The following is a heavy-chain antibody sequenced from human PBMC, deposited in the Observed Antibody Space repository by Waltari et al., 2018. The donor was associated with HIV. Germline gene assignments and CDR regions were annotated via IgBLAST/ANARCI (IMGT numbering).Heavy chain of an antibody. D-gene: IGHD3-22*01. CDR1: GFTFNKYG. CDR2: IKQDESEK. V-gene: IGHV3-7*01. CDR3: AREALYDSSGYYFDY. Sequence: EVQLVVPGGCWVQPGGFLRLSCAVFGFTFNKYGYTWVSQAPRKGLEWVANIKQDESEKNYVDSLNGRFTISRDNAKNSMFLQMNSLRVEDTAVYYCAREALYDSSGYYFDYWGQGTLVTVSS. J-gene: IGHJ4*02.